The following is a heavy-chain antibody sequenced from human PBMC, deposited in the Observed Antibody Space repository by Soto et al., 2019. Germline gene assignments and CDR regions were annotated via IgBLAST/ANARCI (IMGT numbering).Heavy chain of an antibody. D-gene: IGHD6-6*01. Sequence: ASVKVSCKASGYTFTSYYMHWVRQAPGQGLEWMGIINPSGGSTSYAQKFQGGVTMTRDTSTSTFYMELSSLRSEDTAVYYCASLSRVEYSSSRGYYYGMDVWGQGTTVTVSS. CDR2: INPSGGST. CDR3: ASLSRVEYSSSRGYYYGMDV. J-gene: IGHJ6*02. CDR1: GYTFTSYY. V-gene: IGHV1-46*01.